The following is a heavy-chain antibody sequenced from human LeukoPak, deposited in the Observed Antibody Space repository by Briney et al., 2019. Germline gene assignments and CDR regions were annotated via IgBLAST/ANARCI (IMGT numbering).Heavy chain of an antibody. D-gene: IGHD2-15*01. J-gene: IGHJ4*02. CDR1: GCPFTSYA. CDR2: INTNTGNP. V-gene: IGHV7-4-1*02. Sequence: ASVKVSCKASGCPFTSYAMNWVRQAPGQGLEYIGWINTNTGNPTYAQGFTGRFVFSLDTSASTAYLQISSLKAEDTAVYYCARAEVSCTGATCFSYWGQGTLVTVSS. CDR3: ARAEVSCTGATCFSY.